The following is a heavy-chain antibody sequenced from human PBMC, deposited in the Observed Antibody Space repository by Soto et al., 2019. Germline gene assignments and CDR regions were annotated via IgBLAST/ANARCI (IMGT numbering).Heavy chain of an antibody. V-gene: IGHV1-69*06. Sequence: SVKVSCKASGGTFSSYAISWVRQAPGQGLEWMGGIIPIFGTANYAQKFQGRVTITADKSTSTAYMELSSLRSEDTAVYYCARDSSVYYLEYYFDYWGQGTLVTVSS. CDR3: ARDSSVYYLEYYFDY. CDR1: GGTFSSYA. D-gene: IGHD3-22*01. CDR2: IIPIFGTA. J-gene: IGHJ4*02.